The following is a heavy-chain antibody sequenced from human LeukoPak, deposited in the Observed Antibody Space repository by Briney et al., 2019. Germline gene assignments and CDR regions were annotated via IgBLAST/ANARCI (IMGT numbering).Heavy chain of an antibody. V-gene: IGHV3-74*01. D-gene: IGHD7-27*01. CDR3: AREILTGYAFDI. J-gene: IGHJ3*02. CDR2: LSTDGRST. Sequence: GGSLRLSCAASGFTFSRYWTHWVRQAPGKGLVWVSGLSTDGRSTSYADSVKGRFTISRDNSKNTLYLQMNSLRAEDTALYYCAREILTGYAFDIWGQGTMVTVSS. CDR1: GFTFSRYW.